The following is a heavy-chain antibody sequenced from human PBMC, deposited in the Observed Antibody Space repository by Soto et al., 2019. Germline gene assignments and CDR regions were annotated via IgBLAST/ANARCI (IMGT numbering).Heavy chain of an antibody. Sequence: SETLSLTCAVYGGSFSGYYWSWIRQPPGKGLEWIGEINHSGSTNYNPSLKSRVTISVDTSKNQFSLKLSSVTAADTAVYYCARGLLYYDFWSGYYGNWFDPWGQGTLVTVSS. CDR2: INHSGST. J-gene: IGHJ5*02. D-gene: IGHD3-3*01. CDR3: ARGLLYYDFWSGYYGNWFDP. V-gene: IGHV4-34*01. CDR1: GGSFSGYY.